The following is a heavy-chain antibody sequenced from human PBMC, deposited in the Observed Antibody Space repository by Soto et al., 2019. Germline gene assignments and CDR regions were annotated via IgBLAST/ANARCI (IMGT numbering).Heavy chain of an antibody. CDR3: ARVCSSTSCYAYP. V-gene: IGHV1-69*02. D-gene: IGHD2-2*01. J-gene: IGHJ5*02. CDR2: IIPILGIA. CDR1: GGTFSSYT. Sequence: SVKVSCKASGGTFSSYTISWVRQAPGQGLEWMGRIIPILGIANYAQKFQGRVTITADKSTSTAYMELSSLRSEDTAVYYCARVCSSTSCYAYPWGQGTLVTVSS.